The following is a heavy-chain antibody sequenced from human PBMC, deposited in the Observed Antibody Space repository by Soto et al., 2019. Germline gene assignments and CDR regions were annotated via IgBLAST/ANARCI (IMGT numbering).Heavy chain of an antibody. J-gene: IGHJ4*02. CDR2: ISKSSSLT. CDR3: VRGDDRVD. Sequence: EVHLVESGGGLAKPGGSLRLSCVGSGFSFSSYTMTWVRQAPGMGLEYLASISKSSSLTFYADSVRGRFIISRDNARDSLFLQMYSLRAEDTAVYFCVRGDDRVDWGQGTLVTVSS. CDR1: GFSFSSYT. D-gene: IGHD1-1*01. V-gene: IGHV3-21*01.